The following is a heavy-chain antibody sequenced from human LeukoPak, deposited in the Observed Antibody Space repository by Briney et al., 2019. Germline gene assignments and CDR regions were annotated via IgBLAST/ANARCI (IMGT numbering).Heavy chain of an antibody. CDR2: ISSSSSYI. CDR3: AGGPELQLWLYDY. D-gene: IGHD5-18*01. V-gene: IGHV3-21*01. Sequence: GGSLRLSCAASGFTFSSCSMNWVRQAPGKGLEWVSSISSSSSYIYYADSVKGRFTISRDNAKNSLYLQMNSLRAEDTAVYYCAGGPELQLWLYDYWGQGTLVTVSS. CDR1: GFTFSSCS. J-gene: IGHJ4*02.